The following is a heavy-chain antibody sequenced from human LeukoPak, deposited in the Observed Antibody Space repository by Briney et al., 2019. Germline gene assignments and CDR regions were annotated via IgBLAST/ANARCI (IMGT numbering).Heavy chain of an antibody. V-gene: IGHV4-39*01. CDR1: GDSISSSSYY. D-gene: IGHD3-22*01. J-gene: IGHJ4*02. Sequence: PSETLSLTCTVSGDSISSSSYYWGWIRQPPGEGLEWIGIIYYTGATYYNPSLKSRVTISVDTSKNQFSLKLSSVTAADTAVYYCARGARGYYDSPFDCWGQGTLVTVSS. CDR2: IYYTGAT. CDR3: ARGARGYYDSPFDC.